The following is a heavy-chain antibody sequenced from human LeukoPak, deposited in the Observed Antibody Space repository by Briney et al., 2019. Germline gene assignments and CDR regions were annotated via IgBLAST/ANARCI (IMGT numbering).Heavy chain of an antibody. Sequence: PGGSLRLSCAASGFTFSSYSMNWVRRAPEKGLEWVAYIRSSSNTIYYADSVKGRFTISRDNAKNSLYLQMNSLRDEDTAVYYCARDPEALDYWGQGTLVTVSS. V-gene: IGHV3-48*02. CDR1: GFTFSSYS. J-gene: IGHJ4*02. CDR2: IRSSSNTI. CDR3: ARDPEALDY.